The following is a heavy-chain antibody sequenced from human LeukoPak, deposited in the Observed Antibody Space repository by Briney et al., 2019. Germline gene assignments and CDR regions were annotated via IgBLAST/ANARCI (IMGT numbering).Heavy chain of an antibody. CDR1: GYSISSVIYS. D-gene: IGHD5-24*01. Sequence: SETLSLTCTVSGYSISSVIYSWSWIRQPAGKGLEWIGRIKTSGSTKYNPSLKSRVTISFDTSRNQFSLKLTSVTAADTAVYYCATSAMGQGFDPWGQGTLVTVTS. CDR2: IKTSGST. CDR3: ATSAMGQGFDP. J-gene: IGHJ5*02. V-gene: IGHV4-61*02.